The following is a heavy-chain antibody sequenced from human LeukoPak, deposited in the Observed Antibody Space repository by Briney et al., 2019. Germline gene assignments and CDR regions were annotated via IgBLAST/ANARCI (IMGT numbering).Heavy chain of an antibody. Sequence: ASVKVSCKASGYTFTSYDINWVRQATGQGLEWVGWVNPNSGHTGYAQKLQGRVTMTTDTSTSTAYMELRSLRSDDTAVYYCARAKSDDPDAFDIWGQGTMVTVSS. CDR3: ARAKSDDPDAFDI. V-gene: IGHV1-8*01. CDR2: VNPNSGHT. CDR1: GYTFTSYD. J-gene: IGHJ3*02. D-gene: IGHD3-16*01.